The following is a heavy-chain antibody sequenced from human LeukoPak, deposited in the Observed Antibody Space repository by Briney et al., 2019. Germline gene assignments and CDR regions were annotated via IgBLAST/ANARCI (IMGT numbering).Heavy chain of an antibody. CDR2: IRYDGSNK. V-gene: IGHV3-30*02. J-gene: IGHJ6*03. Sequence: GGSLRLSCAASGFTFSSYGMHWVRQAPGKGLEWVAFIRYDGSNKYYADSVKGRFTISRDNSKNTLYLQMNSLRAEDTAVYYCARGSDFWSGYSRGYYMDVWGKGTTVTVSS. CDR3: ARGSDFWSGYSRGYYMDV. CDR1: GFTFSSYG. D-gene: IGHD3-3*01.